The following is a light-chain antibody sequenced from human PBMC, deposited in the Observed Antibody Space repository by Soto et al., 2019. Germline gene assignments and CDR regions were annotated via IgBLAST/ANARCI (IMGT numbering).Light chain of an antibody. V-gene: IGKV1-5*03. CDR1: QTISSW. CDR2: KAS. CDR3: QHYNTYSGT. J-gene: IGKJ1*01. Sequence: DIQMTQSPSTLSGSVGDRVTITCRASQTISSWLAWYQQKPGKAPKLLIYKASTLKSGVPSRFSGSGSGTEVTLTISSLQPDDFATFYCQHYNTYSGTFGQGTKVDI.